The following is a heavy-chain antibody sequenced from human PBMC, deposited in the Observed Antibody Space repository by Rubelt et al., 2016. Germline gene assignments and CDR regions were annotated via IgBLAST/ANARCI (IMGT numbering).Heavy chain of an antibody. CDR2: INHSGST. J-gene: IGHJ3*02. V-gene: IGHV4-34*01. D-gene: IGHD6-13*01. CDR1: GGSFSGYY. CDR3: SRGIIAAAGDAFDI. Sequence: VQLQQWGAGLLKPSETLSLTCAVYGGSFSGYYWSWIRQPPGKGLEWIGEINHSGSTNYNPSLKSRVTISVDTSKNQFSLKLSSVTAADTAVYYCSRGIIAAAGDAFDIWGQGTMVTVSS.